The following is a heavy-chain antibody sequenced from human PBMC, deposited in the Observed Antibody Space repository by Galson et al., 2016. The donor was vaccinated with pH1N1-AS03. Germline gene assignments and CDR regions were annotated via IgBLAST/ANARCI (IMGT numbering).Heavy chain of an antibody. Sequence: SLRLSCAASGFIFSRYALHWVRQAPGKGLEWVAVISYDGRKRYYPDSVKGRFTISRDNSKNTLYLQMDSLRAEDTAVYYCARDDFAGNYSLDSWGRGTLITVSS. V-gene: IGHV3-30*04. D-gene: IGHD1-1*01. CDR2: ISYDGRKR. CDR3: ARDDFAGNYSLDS. CDR1: GFIFSRYA. J-gene: IGHJ4*02.